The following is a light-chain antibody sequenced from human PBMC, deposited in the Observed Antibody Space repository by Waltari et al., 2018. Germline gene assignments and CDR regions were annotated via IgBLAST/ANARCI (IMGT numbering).Light chain of an antibody. CDR1: QSLLQTTGNNY. CDR3: MQALQTPLT. J-gene: IGKJ4*01. Sequence: DIVMTQSPLSLPVTPGEPASISCRSSQSLLQTTGNNYLDWYLQKPGQSPQLLNYLGSNRASGVPDRFSGSGSGTDFTLKISRVEAEDVGVYYCMQALQTPLTFGGGTKVEIK. V-gene: IGKV2-28*01. CDR2: LGS.